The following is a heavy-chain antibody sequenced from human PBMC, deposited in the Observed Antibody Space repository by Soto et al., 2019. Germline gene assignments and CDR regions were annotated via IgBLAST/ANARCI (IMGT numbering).Heavy chain of an antibody. V-gene: IGHV4-59*08. Sequence: SQPKSLPRSVADGNISDLYWRRIRKQTGKGLEWIGYIYYSGSTNYNPSLKSRVPISVDTSKNQFSLKLSSVTAADTAVYFCARSTTVTTHDGFDPWGQGTLVTGSS. D-gene: IGHD4-17*01. CDR3: ARSTTVTTHDGFDP. CDR1: DGNISDLY. CDR2: IYYSGST. J-gene: IGHJ5*02.